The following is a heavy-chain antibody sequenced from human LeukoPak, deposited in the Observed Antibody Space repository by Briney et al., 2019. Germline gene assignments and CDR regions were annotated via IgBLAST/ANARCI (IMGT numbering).Heavy chain of an antibody. J-gene: IGHJ4*02. CDR1: GYTFTSYY. V-gene: IGHV1-46*01. CDR2: IDTSGGST. Sequence: ASVKASCKASGYTFTSYYIHWVRQPPGLGLEWMGVIDTSGGSTTDAQRFQDRVTMTRDTSSSTVYMELSSLRSEDTAVYYCARYYYFDYWGQGTRVTVSS. CDR3: ARYYYFDY.